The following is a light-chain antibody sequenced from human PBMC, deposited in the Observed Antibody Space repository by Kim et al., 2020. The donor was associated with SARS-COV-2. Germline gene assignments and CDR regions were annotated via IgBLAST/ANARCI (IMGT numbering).Light chain of an antibody. J-gene: IGKJ2*01. CDR3: QHYNSLPPYT. CDR2: DAS. CDR1: QDISNN. V-gene: IGKV1-33*01. Sequence: DIQMTQSPSSLSVSLGDRVTITCQASQDISNNLNWYQQRPGRAPKVLIYDASNLETGVPSRFSGTGSGTDFTFTITSLQPEDIATYFCQHYNSLPPYTFGQGTKLEIK.